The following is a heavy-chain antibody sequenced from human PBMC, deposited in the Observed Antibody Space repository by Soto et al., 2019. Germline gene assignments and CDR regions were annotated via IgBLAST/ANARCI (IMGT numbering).Heavy chain of an antibody. V-gene: IGHV4-34*01. J-gene: IGHJ4*02. CDR1: GGSFSGHY. CDR3: AGPLYSVIPTN. CDR2: INHSGSS. Sequence: SETLSLTCAVYGGSFSGHYWTWIRQAPGKGLEWIGEINHSGSSNYNPSLKSRVTISADTSKNQLSLKLGSVTAADTAIYYCAGPLYSVIPTNWGQGTQVTVSS. D-gene: IGHD3-16*01.